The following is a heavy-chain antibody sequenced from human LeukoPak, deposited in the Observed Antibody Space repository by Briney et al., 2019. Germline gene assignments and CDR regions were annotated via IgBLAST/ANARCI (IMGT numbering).Heavy chain of an antibody. V-gene: IGHV1-46*01. Sequence: ASVKVSCKASGYTFTSYYMHWVRQAPGQALEWMGGIIPISDSPHSAQRFQGRVTITADKSTSTVNMELSNLTSEGTAVYYCARPMTDYCDRSGYCGLYGLWGQGTLVTVSS. CDR1: GYTFTSYY. CDR3: ARPMTDYCDRSGYCGLYGL. D-gene: IGHD3-22*01. J-gene: IGHJ4*02. CDR2: IIPISDSP.